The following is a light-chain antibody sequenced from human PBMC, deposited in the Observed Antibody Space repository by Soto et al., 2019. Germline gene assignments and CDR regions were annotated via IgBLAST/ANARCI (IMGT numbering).Light chain of an antibody. CDR2: KAS. Sequence: DIQMTQFPSTLSASVGDRVTITCRASQSISSWLAWYQQKPGKAPKLLIYKASSLESGDPSTFSGSGSGTEFALTVSGLQPDDFATYYSQLYDTYPYTFGQGTKLDIK. V-gene: IGKV1-5*03. CDR3: QLYDTYPYT. CDR1: QSISSW. J-gene: IGKJ2*01.